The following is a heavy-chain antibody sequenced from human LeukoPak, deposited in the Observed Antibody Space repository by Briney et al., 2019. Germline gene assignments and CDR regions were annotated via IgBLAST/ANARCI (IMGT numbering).Heavy chain of an antibody. Sequence: SETLSLTCAVSGGSISSSNWWSWVRQPPGKGLEWNGEIYHSGSTNYNPSLKSRVTISVDKSKNQFSLKLSSVTAADTAVYYCARDRPLYCSSTSCYVHYYYYGMDVWGQGTTVTVSS. CDR3: ARDRPLYCSSTSCYVHYYYYGMDV. CDR1: GGSISSSNW. D-gene: IGHD2-2*01. J-gene: IGHJ6*02. CDR2: IYHSGST. V-gene: IGHV4-4*02.